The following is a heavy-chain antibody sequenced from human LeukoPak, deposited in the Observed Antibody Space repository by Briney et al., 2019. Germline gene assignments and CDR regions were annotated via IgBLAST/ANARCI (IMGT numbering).Heavy chain of an antibody. J-gene: IGHJ4*02. D-gene: IGHD3-22*01. CDR1: GYTFTSYD. Sequence: GASVKVSCKASGYTFTSYDINWVRQATGQGLEWMGWMNPNSGNTGYAQKFQGRVTITRNTSISTAYMELSSLRSEDTAVYYCARDIYPYYYDSSGPDYWGQGTLVTVSS. CDR3: ARDIYPYYYDSSGPDY. V-gene: IGHV1-8*03. CDR2: MNPNSGNT.